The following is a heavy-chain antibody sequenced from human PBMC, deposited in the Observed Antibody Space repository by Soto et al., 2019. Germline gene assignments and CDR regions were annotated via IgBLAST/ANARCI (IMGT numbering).Heavy chain of an antibody. J-gene: IGHJ3*02. CDR1: GYPVTAYY. V-gene: IGHV1-2*02. D-gene: IGHD3-3*01. CDR3: ARGGGVGVAGSAAFDM. CDR2: INPATGAA. Sequence: QLHLVQSGAVVKKPGASVTVSCSASGYPVTAYYMHWVRQAPGRGLEWMGGINPATGAAKYTQTFQGRVTLTRDTSPSKVFMELSGPTSEDTAVFYCARGGGVGVAGSAAFDMWGQGTLVTVSS.